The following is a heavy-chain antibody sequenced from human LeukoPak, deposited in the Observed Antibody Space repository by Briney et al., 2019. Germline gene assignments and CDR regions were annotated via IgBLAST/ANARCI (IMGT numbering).Heavy chain of an antibody. D-gene: IGHD3-10*01. J-gene: IGHJ6*04. CDR2: IIPIFGTA. Sequence: ASVKVSCKASGGTFSSYAISWVRQAPGQGLEWMGAIIPIFGTANYAQKFQGRVTITADKSTSTAYMELSSLRSEDTAVYYCARVEITMVRDGSYYYYGIDVWGKGTTVTVSS. V-gene: IGHV1-69*06. CDR1: GGTFSSYA. CDR3: ARVEITMVRDGSYYYYGIDV.